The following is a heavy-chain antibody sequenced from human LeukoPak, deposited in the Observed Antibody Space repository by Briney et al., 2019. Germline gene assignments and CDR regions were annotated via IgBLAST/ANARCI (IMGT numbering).Heavy chain of an antibody. CDR3: ARDGYGDYYFDN. J-gene: IGHJ4*02. CDR1: GFSFSTYG. Sequence: GGSLRLSCAASGFSFSTYGMHWVRQAPGKGLEWVSYISSTSRTIFYADSVKGRFTISRDNAKNSLYLQMNSLRDEDTAVYYCARDGYGDYYFDNWGQGTLVTVSS. CDR2: ISSTSRTI. D-gene: IGHD4-17*01. V-gene: IGHV3-48*02.